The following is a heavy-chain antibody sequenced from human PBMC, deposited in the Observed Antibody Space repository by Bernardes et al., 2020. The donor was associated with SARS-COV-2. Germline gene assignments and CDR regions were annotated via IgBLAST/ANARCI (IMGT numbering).Heavy chain of an antibody. J-gene: IGHJ5*02. CDR2: INPDHGTT. V-gene: IGHV1-2*02. CDR1: GYDFTDYY. CDR3: ARVAYSATTNLFDP. D-gene: IGHD1-26*01. Sequence: ASVKVSCQASGYDFTDYYIFWVRQAPGQGLEWMGLINPDHGTTYYAQKFHGRVALTGDTSISTAYMDLRSLRSDDTAVYYCARVAYSATTNLFDPWGQGTLVTVSS.